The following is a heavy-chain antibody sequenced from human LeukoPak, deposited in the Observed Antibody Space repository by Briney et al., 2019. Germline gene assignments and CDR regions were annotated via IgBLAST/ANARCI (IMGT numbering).Heavy chain of an antibody. CDR1: GYTFTSYD. J-gene: IGHJ4*02. D-gene: IGHD3-16*01. CDR3: AKSDMGGGVKCDH. Sequence: ASVTVSCKASGYTFTSYDINWVRQATGQGLEWMGWMNTDSGATGYEQRFQGRVTMTRDTSITTAYLELTSLTSEDTAVYYCAKSDMGGGVKCDHWGQGPLVTVSS. CDR2: MNTDSGAT. V-gene: IGHV1-8*01.